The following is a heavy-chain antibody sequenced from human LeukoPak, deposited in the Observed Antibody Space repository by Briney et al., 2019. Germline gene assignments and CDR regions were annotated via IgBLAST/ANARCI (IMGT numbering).Heavy chain of an antibody. CDR3: ARYSSGWYRRDYYYYYYMDV. V-gene: IGHV3-23*01. J-gene: IGHJ6*03. Sequence: GGSLRLSCAASGFTFSSYGMSWVRQAPGKGLEWVSAISGSGGSTYYADSVKGRFTISRDNSKNTLYLQMNSLRAEDTAVYYCARYSSGWYRRDYYYYYYMDVWGKGTTVTVSS. CDR1: GFTFSSYG. CDR2: ISGSGGST. D-gene: IGHD6-19*01.